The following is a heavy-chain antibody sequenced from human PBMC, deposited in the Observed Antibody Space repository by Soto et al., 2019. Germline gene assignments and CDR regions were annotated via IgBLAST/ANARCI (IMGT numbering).Heavy chain of an antibody. J-gene: IGHJ4*02. D-gene: IGHD2-15*01. CDR2: IYWDDDK. Sequence: QITLKESGPTLVKPTQTLTLTCTFSGFSLSTSGVGVGWIRQPPGKALEWLALIYWDDDKRYSPSLKSRLTITKDTSKNQVVLTMTNMDPVDTATYYCAHSLGSYTTQVVAATWGGYYFDYWGQGTLVTVSS. CDR1: GFSLSTSGVG. CDR3: AHSLGSYTTQVVAATWGGYYFDY. V-gene: IGHV2-5*02.